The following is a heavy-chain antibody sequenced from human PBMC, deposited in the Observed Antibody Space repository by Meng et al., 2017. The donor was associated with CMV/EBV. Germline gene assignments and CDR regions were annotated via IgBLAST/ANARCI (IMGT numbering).Heavy chain of an antibody. D-gene: IGHD3-3*01. Sequence: GGSLRLSCAASGFTFISYGMHWVRQAPGKGLEWVAVIWYDGSNKYYADSVKGRFTISRDNSKNTLYLQMNSLRAEDTAVYYCAKALNDFWSGYYTGLYYYYGMDVWGQGTTVTVSS. CDR2: IWYDGSNK. CDR3: AKALNDFWSGYYTGLYYYYGMDV. J-gene: IGHJ6*02. CDR1: GFTFISYG. V-gene: IGHV3-33*06.